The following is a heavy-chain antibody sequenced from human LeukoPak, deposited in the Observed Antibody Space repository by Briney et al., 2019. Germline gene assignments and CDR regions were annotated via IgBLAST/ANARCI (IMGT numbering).Heavy chain of an antibody. Sequence: GASVKVSFKASGYTFTSYDINWVRQATGQGLEWMGWMNPNSGNTGYEKNYQGTVTMTRNTSIRTAYMELSSLRSDDTAVYYSARNFNWNDGWDFDYWGQGTLVTVSS. D-gene: IGHD1-1*01. CDR2: MNPNSGNT. V-gene: IGHV1-8*01. CDR3: ARNFNWNDGWDFDY. CDR1: GYTFTSYD. J-gene: IGHJ4*02.